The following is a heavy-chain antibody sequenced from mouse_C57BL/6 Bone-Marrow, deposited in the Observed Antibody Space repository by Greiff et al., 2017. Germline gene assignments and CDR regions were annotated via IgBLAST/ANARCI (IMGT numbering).Heavy chain of an antibody. CDR2: IHPNSGST. CDR1: GYTFTSYW. CDR3: ARRCYYGSSYDYSMDY. J-gene: IGHJ4*01. V-gene: IGHV1-64*01. Sequence: QVQLQQPGAELVKPGASVKLSCKASGYTFTSYWMHWVKQRPGQGLEWIGMIHPNSGSTNYNEKFKSKATLTVDKSSSTAYMKLSSLTSEDSAVYYCARRCYYGSSYDYSMDYWGQGTSVTVSS. D-gene: IGHD1-1*01.